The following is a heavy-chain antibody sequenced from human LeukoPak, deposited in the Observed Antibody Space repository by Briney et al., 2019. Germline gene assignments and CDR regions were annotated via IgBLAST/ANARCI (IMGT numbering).Heavy chain of an antibody. CDR1: GGTFSSYA. CDR3: ATAHEDYYASSGYFDY. Sequence: ASVKVSCKASGGTFSSYAISWVRQAPGQGLEWMGGIIPILGIANYAQKFQGRVTITADKSTSTAYMELSSLRSEDTAVYYCATAHEDYYASSGYFDYWGQGTLVTVSS. V-gene: IGHV1-69*10. J-gene: IGHJ4*02. D-gene: IGHD3-22*01. CDR2: IIPILGIA.